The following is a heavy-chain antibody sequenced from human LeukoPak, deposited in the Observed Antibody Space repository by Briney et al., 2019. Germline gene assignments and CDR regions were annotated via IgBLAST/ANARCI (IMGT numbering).Heavy chain of an antibody. D-gene: IGHD3-10*01. CDR3: ARQDGSGLYYFDY. CDR1: GYSFTYYW. Sequence: GESLKISCKGSGYSFTYYWIAWVRQMPRKGLEWMGIIYPRDSDTRYSPSFQGQVTISADKSISTAYLQWSSLKASDTAMYYCARQDGSGLYYFDYWGQGALVTVSS. CDR2: IYPRDSDT. J-gene: IGHJ4*02. V-gene: IGHV5-51*01.